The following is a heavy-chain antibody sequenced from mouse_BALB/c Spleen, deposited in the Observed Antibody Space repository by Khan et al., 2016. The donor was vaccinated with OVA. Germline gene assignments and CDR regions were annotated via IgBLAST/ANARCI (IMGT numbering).Heavy chain of an antibody. J-gene: IGHJ3*01. Sequence: QVQLKQSGPELVKPGASVKMSCKASGYTFTDYVINWVKQRTGQGLEWIGQIYPGSGSTYYNEKFKGKATLTADKSSNTAYMQLSSLTSEDSAVYFCARGCDAAFAYWGQGTLVTVSA. CDR1: GYTFTDYV. CDR2: IYPGSGST. CDR3: ARGCDAAFAY. D-gene: IGHD2-3*01. V-gene: IGHV1-77*01.